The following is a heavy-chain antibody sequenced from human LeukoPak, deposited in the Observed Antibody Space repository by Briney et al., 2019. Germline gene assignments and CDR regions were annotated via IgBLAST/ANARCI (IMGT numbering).Heavy chain of an antibody. Sequence: PSETLSLTCAVYGGSFSGYYWSWIRQPPGKGLEWIGEVNHGGSTNYNPSLKIRVTISIDTSKNQFSLKLSSVTAADTAVYYCARDYVGVAGTFDYWGQGTLVTVSS. CDR3: ARDYVGVAGTFDY. D-gene: IGHD6-19*01. V-gene: IGHV4-34*01. CDR2: VNHGGST. CDR1: GGSFSGYY. J-gene: IGHJ4*02.